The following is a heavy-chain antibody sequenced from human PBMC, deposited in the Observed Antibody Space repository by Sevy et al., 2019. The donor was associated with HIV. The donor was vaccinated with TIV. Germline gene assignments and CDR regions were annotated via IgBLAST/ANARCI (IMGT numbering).Heavy chain of an antibody. V-gene: IGHV4-61*01. CDR2: IYYSGST. D-gene: IGHD3-3*01. CDR3: ARDTISVPLDY. CDR1: VGSVSSGSYY. J-gene: IGHJ4*02. Sequence: SETLSLTCTVSVGSVSSGSYYWSWIRQPPGKGLEWIGYIYYSGSTNYNPSLKSRVTISVDTSKNQFSLKLSSVTAADTAVYYCARDTISVPLDYWGQGTLVTVSS.